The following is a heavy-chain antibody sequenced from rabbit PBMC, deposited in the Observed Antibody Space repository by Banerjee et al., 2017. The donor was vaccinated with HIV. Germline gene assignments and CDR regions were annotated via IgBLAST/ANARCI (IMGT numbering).Heavy chain of an antibody. CDR1: GFSFSSGYY. J-gene: IGHJ4*01. CDR3: ARKGISGYSRFNL. D-gene: IGHD1-1*01. V-gene: IGHV1S40*01. CDR2: IDAGSSGST. Sequence: QSLEESGGDLVKPGASLTLTCTASGFSFSSGYYMSWVRQAPGKGLEWIACIDAGSSGSTVYASWAKGRFTISKTSSTTVTLQMTSLTAADTATYFCARKGISGYSRFNLWGPGTLVTVS.